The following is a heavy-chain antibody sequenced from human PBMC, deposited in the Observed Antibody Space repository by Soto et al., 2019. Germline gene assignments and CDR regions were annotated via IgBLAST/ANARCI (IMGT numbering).Heavy chain of an antibody. CDR3: ARDLDVPTVTTSFDS. V-gene: IGHV1-46*01. CDR1: GFTFSKYY. D-gene: IGHD4-17*01. J-gene: IGHJ4*02. Sequence: ASVKVSCKTSGFTFSKYYMHWLRQVPGQGLEWVGVINPSGRTTSYAQKFLGRVTVTRDASTATVYLELNSLRSGDTAVYYCARDLDVPTVTTSFDSWGQGTFVTVSS. CDR2: INPSGRTT.